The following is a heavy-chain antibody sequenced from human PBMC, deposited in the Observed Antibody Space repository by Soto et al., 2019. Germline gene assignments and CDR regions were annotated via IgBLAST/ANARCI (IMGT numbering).Heavy chain of an antibody. CDR2: ISSSSSYI. V-gene: IGHV3-21*01. Sequence: EVQLVESGGGLVKPGGSLRLSCAASGFTFSSYSMNWVRQAPGKGLEWVSSISSSSSYIYYADSVKGRFTISRDNAKNXXYLQMNSLRAEDTAVYYCARDRVGGSSWYRAAIDPWGQGTLVTVSS. J-gene: IGHJ5*02. D-gene: IGHD6-13*01. CDR3: ARDRVGGSSWYRAAIDP. CDR1: GFTFSSYS.